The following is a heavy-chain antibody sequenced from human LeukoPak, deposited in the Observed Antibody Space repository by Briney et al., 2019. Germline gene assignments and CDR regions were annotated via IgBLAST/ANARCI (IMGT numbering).Heavy chain of an antibody. CDR1: GFTFDDYT. CDR3: AKEDHFAS. Sequence: GRSLRLSCAASGFTFDDYTMHWVRHAPRKGLEWVSGITWNSGSIGYADSVRGRFTISRDNAKNSLYLEMNSLRAEDTALYYCAKEDHFASWGQGTLVTVSS. J-gene: IGHJ4*02. CDR2: ITWNSGSI. V-gene: IGHV3-9*01.